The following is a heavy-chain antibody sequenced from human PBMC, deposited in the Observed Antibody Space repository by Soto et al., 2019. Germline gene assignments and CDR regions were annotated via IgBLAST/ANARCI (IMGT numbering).Heavy chain of an antibody. D-gene: IGHD2-2*01. J-gene: IGHJ6*03. Sequence: EVQLVESGGGLVQPGGSLRLSCAASGFSFSSYSMNWVRQAPGKGLEWVSYISSSSSTIYYADSVKGRFTISRDNAKNSQYLQMNRLRAEETGVYYRARDNRGGQGSSTRNNYCYYMDVWGKGTTVTVSS. CDR3: ARDNRGGQGSSTRNNYCYYMDV. CDR1: GFSFSSYS. CDR2: ISSSSSTI. V-gene: IGHV3-48*01.